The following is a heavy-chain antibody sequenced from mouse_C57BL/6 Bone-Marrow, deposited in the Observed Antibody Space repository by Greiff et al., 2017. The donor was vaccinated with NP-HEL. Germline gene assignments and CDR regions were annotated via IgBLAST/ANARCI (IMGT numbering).Heavy chain of an antibody. J-gene: IGHJ1*03. D-gene: IGHD2-5*01. CDR2: SRNKANDYTT. Sequence: EVHLVESGGGLVQSGRSLRLSCATSGFTFSDFYMEWVRQAPGKGLEWIAASRNKANDYTTEYSASVKGRFIVSRDTSQSILYLQMNALRAEDTAIYYCARDAWELNYSNFYWYFDVWGTGTTVTVSS. V-gene: IGHV7-1*01. CDR1: GFTFSDFY. CDR3: ARDAWELNYSNFYWYFDV.